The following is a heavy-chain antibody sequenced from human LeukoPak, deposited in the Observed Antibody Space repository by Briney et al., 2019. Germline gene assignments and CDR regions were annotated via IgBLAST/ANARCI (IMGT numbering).Heavy chain of an antibody. Sequence: ASVKVSCMASGYTFTGYYMHWVRQAPGQGLEWMGWINPNSGGTNYAQKFQGRVTMTRDTSISTAYMELSRLRSDDTAVYYCAREHCSGGSCYPLGGFDPWGQGTLVTVSS. D-gene: IGHD2-15*01. J-gene: IGHJ5*02. V-gene: IGHV1-2*02. CDR2: INPNSGGT. CDR3: AREHCSGGSCYPLGGFDP. CDR1: GYTFTGYY.